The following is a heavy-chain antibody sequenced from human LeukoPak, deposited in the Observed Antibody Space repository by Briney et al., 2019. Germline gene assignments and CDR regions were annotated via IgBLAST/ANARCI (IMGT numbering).Heavy chain of an antibody. D-gene: IGHD6-19*01. CDR3: ARDVIAVAGYVDY. V-gene: IGHV3-33*01. CDR2: IWYDGSNK. Sequence: PGGSLRLSCAASGFTFSSYGMHWVRQAPGKGLEWVAVIWYDGSNKYYADSVKGRFTISRDNSKNTLYLQMNSLRAEDTAVYYCARDVIAVAGYVDYWGQGTLVTVSS. J-gene: IGHJ4*02. CDR1: GFTFSSYG.